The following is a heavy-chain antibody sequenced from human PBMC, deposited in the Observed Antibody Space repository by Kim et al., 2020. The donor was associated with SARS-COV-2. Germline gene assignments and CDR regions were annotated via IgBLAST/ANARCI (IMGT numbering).Heavy chain of an antibody. Sequence: SETLSLTCAVYGGSFSGYYWSWIRQPPGKGLEWIGEINHSGSTNYNPSLKSRVTISVDTSKNQFSLKLSSVTAADTAVYYCARAGITMVRGPPANRFDYWGQGTLVTVSS. CDR2: INHSGST. V-gene: IGHV4-34*01. D-gene: IGHD3-10*01. J-gene: IGHJ4*02. CDR1: GGSFSGYY. CDR3: ARAGITMVRGPPANRFDY.